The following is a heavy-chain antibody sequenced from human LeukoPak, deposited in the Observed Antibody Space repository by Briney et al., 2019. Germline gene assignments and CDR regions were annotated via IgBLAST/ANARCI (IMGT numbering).Heavy chain of an antibody. V-gene: IGHV2-5*02. CDR3: AHRSILFREVITLDY. CDR2: IFWDDNQ. D-gene: IGHD3-3*01. Sequence: SGPTLVKPTQTLTLTCSFSGFSLSSNGVGVGWIRQPPGKALEWLAFIFWDDNQHYNPSLKTRLTITKDTSKNQVVLTMTNMDPVDTATYYCAHRSILFREVITLDYWSQAKLVTVSS. CDR1: GFSLSSNGVG. J-gene: IGHJ4*02.